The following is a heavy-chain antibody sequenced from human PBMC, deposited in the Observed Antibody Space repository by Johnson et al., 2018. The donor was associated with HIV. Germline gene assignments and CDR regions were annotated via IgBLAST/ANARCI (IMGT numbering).Heavy chain of an antibody. Sequence: VQLVESGGGVVRPGGSLRLSCAASGFTFDDYGMSWVRQAPGKGLEWVSGINWNGGSTYYADSVKGRFTISRDNSKNTLYLQMNSLTAEDTAVYYCAKDSLDGAFDVWGQGTMVTVSS. V-gene: IGHV3-20*04. CDR1: GFTFDDYG. D-gene: IGHD3/OR15-3a*01. J-gene: IGHJ3*01. CDR2: INWNGGST. CDR3: AKDSLDGAFDV.